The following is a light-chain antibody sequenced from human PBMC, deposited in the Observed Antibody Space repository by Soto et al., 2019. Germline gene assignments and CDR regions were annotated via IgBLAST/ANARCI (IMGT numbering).Light chain of an antibody. CDR3: QQYNSYPIT. CDR1: QSISTS. V-gene: IGKV1-5*01. CDR2: DAS. Sequence: DIQMTQSPSTLSASVGDRVTITCRASQSISTSLAWYQQKPGKAPKLLIYDASNLESGVPSRFSGSGSGTEFTLTISSLQPDDFATYYCQQYNSYPITFGQGTRLEIK. J-gene: IGKJ5*01.